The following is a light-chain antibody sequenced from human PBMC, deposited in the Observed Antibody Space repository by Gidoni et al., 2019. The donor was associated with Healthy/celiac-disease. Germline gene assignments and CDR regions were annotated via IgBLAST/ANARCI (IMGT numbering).Light chain of an antibody. Sequence: NHMTQSPSTLSASVEDRVTITCRASQSISSWLAWYQQKPGKATKLLIYTASSLESGVPSRFRGSGSGTDFTLTISSLQPDDFATYYCQQYNSYPWTFGQXTKVEIK. J-gene: IGKJ1*01. CDR2: TAS. CDR3: QQYNSYPWT. CDR1: QSISSW. V-gene: IGKV1-5*03.